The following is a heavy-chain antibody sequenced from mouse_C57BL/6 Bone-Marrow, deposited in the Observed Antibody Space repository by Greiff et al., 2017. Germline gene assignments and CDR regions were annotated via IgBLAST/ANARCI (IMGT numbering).Heavy chain of an antibody. Sequence: QVQLQQSVAELVRPGASVKMSCKASCYTFTSYTMHWVKQTPRQGLEWIGAIYPGNGDTSYNPKFKGTATLTVDKSSSTAYMQLSSLTSEASAVYFCAGSYYSNYGGFAYWGQGDLVTVSA. CDR2: IYPGNGDT. CDR1: CYTFTSYT. D-gene: IGHD2-5*01. V-gene: IGHV1-12*01. J-gene: IGHJ3*01. CDR3: AGSYYSNYGGFAY.